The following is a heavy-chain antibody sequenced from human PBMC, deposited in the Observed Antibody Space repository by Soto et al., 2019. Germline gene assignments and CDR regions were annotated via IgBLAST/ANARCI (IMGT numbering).Heavy chain of an antibody. Sequence: PGGSLRLSCAASGFTFSSYAMSWVRQAPGKGLEWVSAISGSGGSTYYADSVKGRFTISRDNSKNMLYLQMNSLRAEDTAVYYCARTYDSSGPNSGGYGFDIWGQGTMVTVSS. CDR1: GFTFSSYA. J-gene: IGHJ3*02. CDR3: ARTYDSSGPNSGGYGFDI. V-gene: IGHV3-23*01. D-gene: IGHD3-22*01. CDR2: ISGSGGST.